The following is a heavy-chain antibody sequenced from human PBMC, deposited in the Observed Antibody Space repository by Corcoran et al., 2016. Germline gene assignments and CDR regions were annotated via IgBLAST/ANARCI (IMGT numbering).Heavy chain of an antibody. Sequence: QVQLQQSGPGLVKPSQTLSLTCAISGDSVSSNSAVWNWVRQSPSRGLEWLGRTYYRSKWYNDYSESVESRFTINPDTSNNQFSLQLNSVTPDDTAVYYCARGSSWPQWYFDLWGRGTLVTVSS. CDR2: TYYRSKWYN. CDR1: GDSVSSNSAV. J-gene: IGHJ2*01. V-gene: IGHV6-1*01. CDR3: ARGSSWPQWYFDL. D-gene: IGHD2-15*01.